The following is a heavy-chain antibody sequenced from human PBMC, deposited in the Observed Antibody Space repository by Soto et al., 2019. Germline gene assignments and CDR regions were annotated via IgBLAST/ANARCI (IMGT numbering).Heavy chain of an antibody. J-gene: IGHJ4*02. CDR1: GFTFSSYG. CDR2: IWYDGSNK. CDR3: ARASSGWNYFEY. Sequence: PGGSLRLSCAASGFTFSSYGMHWVRQAPGKGLEWVAVIWYDGSNKYYADSVKGRFTISRDNAKNTLYLQMNSLRAEDTAVYYWARASSGWNYFEYWGQGTPVTVSS. V-gene: IGHV3-33*01. D-gene: IGHD6-19*01.